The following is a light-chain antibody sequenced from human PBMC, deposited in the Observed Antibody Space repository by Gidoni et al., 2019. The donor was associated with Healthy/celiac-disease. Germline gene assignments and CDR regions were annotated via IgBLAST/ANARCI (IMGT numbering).Light chain of an antibody. CDR3: QQYGSSPRT. CDR2: GAS. V-gene: IGKV3-20*01. CDR1: QSVSSSY. Sequence: EIVLTQSPGTLSLSPGERATLSCSASQSVSSSYLAWYQQKPGQAPRLLIYGASSRATGIPYRFSGSGSGTDFTLTISRLEPEDVAVYYCQQYGSSPRTFGQGTKVEIK. J-gene: IGKJ1*01.